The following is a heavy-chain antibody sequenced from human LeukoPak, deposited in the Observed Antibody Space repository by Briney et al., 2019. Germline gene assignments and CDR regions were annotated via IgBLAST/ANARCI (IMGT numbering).Heavy chain of an antibody. D-gene: IGHD3-3*01. CDR1: GGSVTSTNW. J-gene: IGHJ4*02. V-gene: IGHV4-4*02. CDR3: AREGGFYRPLDY. CDR2: VHLDGRT. Sequence: PSQTLSLTCDVSGGSVTSTNWWTWVRQPPGKGLEWIWEVHLDGRTNYNPSLKSRPIMSVDLPENHISLKLTSVTAADTAVYYCAREGGFYRPLDYSGQGTLVTVSS.